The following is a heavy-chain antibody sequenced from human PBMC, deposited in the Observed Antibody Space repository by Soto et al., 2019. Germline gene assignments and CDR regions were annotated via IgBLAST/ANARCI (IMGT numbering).Heavy chain of an antibody. CDR2: IKRDGSEK. D-gene: IGHD1-26*01. V-gene: IGHV3-7*01. CDR1: GFTFSSYW. Sequence: GGSLRLSCAASGFTFSSYWMSWVRQAPGKGLEWVANIKRDGSEKNYVDSVKGRFTISRDNAKNSLYLQMNSLRAEDTAVYYCVQEATTFYWGQGTLVTVSS. J-gene: IGHJ4*02. CDR3: VQEATTFY.